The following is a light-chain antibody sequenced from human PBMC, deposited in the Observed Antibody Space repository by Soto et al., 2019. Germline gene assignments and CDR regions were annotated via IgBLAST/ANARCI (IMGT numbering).Light chain of an antibody. CDR2: HAS. J-gene: IGLJ1*01. CDR1: SSVVGGYKY. CDR3: CSYTGSDTHV. Sequence: QSVLTQPRSVSGSPGQSVTISCTGTSSVVGGYKYVSWYQQYPGKAPKLMIYHASKRPSGVPDRFSGSKSGNTASLTISGLQGEDEADYYCCSYTGSDTHVFGPGTKVTVL. V-gene: IGLV2-11*01.